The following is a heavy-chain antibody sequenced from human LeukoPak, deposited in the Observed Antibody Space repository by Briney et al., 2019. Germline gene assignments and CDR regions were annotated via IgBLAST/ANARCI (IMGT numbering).Heavy chain of an antibody. Sequence: GGSLRLSCAASGFTFSNYAMNWVRQAPGKGLEWVAFIGYDGDNKFCVDSVKGRFAISRDNSKSTLFLQMNNVRVEDTAIYYCASLSAVTTAPPDVWGHGTTVTVSS. J-gene: IGHJ6*02. CDR1: GFTFSNYA. D-gene: IGHD4-17*01. CDR2: IGYDGDNK. V-gene: IGHV3-30*09. CDR3: ASLSAVTTAPPDV.